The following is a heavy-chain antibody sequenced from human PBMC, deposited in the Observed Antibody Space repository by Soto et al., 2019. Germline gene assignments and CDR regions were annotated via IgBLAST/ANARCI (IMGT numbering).Heavy chain of an antibody. D-gene: IGHD3-10*01. CDR3: ARDLDGSGSYYTDY. CDR1: GYMFISYG. CDR2: ISAHNGNT. J-gene: IGHJ4*02. V-gene: IGHV1-18*01. Sequence: ASVKVSCKASGYMFISYGINWVRQAPGQGLEWMGWISAHNGNTKYAQNLQGRVTMTTDTSTGTAYMEMRSLRSDDTAVYYCARDLDGSGSYYTDYWGPGTLVTVSS.